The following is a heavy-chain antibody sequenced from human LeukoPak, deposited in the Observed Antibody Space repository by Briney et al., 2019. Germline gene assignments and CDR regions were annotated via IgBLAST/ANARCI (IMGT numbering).Heavy chain of an antibody. Sequence: GGSLRLSCAVSGFTFNNYAMSWVRQAPGKGLEWVSAINSGGDATAYADSVRGRFTISRDNSKNTLYLQMNSLRAEDTAVYYCAKGSSLNYDFWSGRFDYWGQGTLVTVSS. V-gene: IGHV3-23*01. D-gene: IGHD3-3*01. CDR1: GFTFNNYA. CDR3: AKGSSLNYDFWSGRFDY. J-gene: IGHJ4*02. CDR2: INSGGDAT.